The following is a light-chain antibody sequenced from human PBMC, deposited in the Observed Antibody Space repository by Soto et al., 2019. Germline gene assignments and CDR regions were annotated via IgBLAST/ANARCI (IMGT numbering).Light chain of an antibody. CDR2: EVT. CDR1: SSDVGGYGY. Sequence: QSALTQPASVSGSPGQSITISCTGTSSDVGGYGYVSWYQQQPGKAPKLIIYEVTNRPSGISSRFSASKSGNTASLTISGVQDEDEADYYCSSYASSGTKVFGSGTKLTVL. CDR3: SSYASSGTKV. V-gene: IGLV2-14*01. J-gene: IGLJ1*01.